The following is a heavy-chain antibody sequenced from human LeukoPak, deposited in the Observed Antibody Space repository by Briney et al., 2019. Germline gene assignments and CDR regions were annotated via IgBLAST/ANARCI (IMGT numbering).Heavy chain of an antibody. Sequence: GGSLRLSCAASGFTLSSYWMTWVRQAPGKGLEWVANIKQDASETWYVDSVKGRFTISRDNAKNSLYLQMNSLRAEDTAVYYCVRDTGGSGSYPDYWGQGTLVTVSS. V-gene: IGHV3-7*01. CDR3: VRDTGGSGSYPDY. CDR2: IKQDASET. J-gene: IGHJ4*02. CDR1: GFTLSSYW. D-gene: IGHD1-26*01.